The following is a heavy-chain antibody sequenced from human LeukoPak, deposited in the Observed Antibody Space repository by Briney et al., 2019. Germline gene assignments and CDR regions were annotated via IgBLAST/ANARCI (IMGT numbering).Heavy chain of an antibody. D-gene: IGHD2-2*01. J-gene: IGHJ5*02. Sequence: PSETLSLTCAVYGGSFSGYYWSWIRQPPGKGLEWIGEMNHSGSTNYNPSLKSRVTISVDMSKNQFSLKLSSVTAADTAVYYCARGSRIYCSSTSCYSPRFDPWGQGTLVTVSS. CDR2: MNHSGST. CDR3: ARGSRIYCSSTSCYSPRFDP. CDR1: GGSFSGYY. V-gene: IGHV4-34*01.